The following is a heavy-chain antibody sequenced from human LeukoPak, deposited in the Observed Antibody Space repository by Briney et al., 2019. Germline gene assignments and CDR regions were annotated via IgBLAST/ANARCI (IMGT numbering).Heavy chain of an antibody. CDR3: ARTTEGYCSSASCFGFSYSYYMDV. D-gene: IGHD2-2*01. J-gene: IGHJ6*03. CDR2: IYYSGST. CDR1: GGSLSSYY. Sequence: SETLSLTCTVSGGSLSSYYWSWIRQPPGKGLEWIGYIYYSGSTNYNPSLKSRGTISVDTSKNQFSLKLSSVIAADTAVYYCARTTEGYCSSASCFGFSYSYYMDVWGKGTTVTISS. V-gene: IGHV4-59*01.